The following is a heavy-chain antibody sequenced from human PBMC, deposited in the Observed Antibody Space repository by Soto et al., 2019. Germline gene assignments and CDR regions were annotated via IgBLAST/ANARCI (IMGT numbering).Heavy chain of an antibody. CDR2: IIPIFGTA. CDR3: ARVGGGCYPDGYYYYGMDV. Sequence: QVQLVQSGAEVKKPGSSVKVSCKASGGTFSSYAISWVRQAPGQGLEWMGGIIPIFGTANYAQKFQGSVTITADESTSTAYMERSSLRSEDTAVYYCARVGGGCYPDGYYYYGMDVWGQGTTVTVSS. V-gene: IGHV1-69*01. CDR1: GGTFSSYA. J-gene: IGHJ6*02. D-gene: IGHD3-16*02.